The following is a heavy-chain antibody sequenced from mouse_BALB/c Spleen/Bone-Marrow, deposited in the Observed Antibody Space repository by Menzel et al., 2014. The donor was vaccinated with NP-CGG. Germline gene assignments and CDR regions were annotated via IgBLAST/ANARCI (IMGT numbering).Heavy chain of an antibody. Sequence: VQLKDSGPELVKPGASVKKSCKASGYTFTSYVMHWVKQKPGQGLEWIDYINPYNDGTKYNEKFKGKATLTSDKSSSTAYMELSSLTSEDSAVYYCARGGTSHFDYWGQGTTLTVSS. J-gene: IGHJ2*01. CDR2: INPYNDGT. D-gene: IGHD3-3*01. V-gene: IGHV1-14*01. CDR3: ARGGTSHFDY. CDR1: GYTFTSYV.